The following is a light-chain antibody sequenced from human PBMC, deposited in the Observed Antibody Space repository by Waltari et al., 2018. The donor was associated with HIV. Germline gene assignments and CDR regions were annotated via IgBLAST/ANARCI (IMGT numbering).Light chain of an antibody. Sequence: IVMTPSPATLSVYLGERASLSCRASQSVSSNLAWYQQKPGQAPRLLSYAASTRATGIPARFSGSGSGTEFNLTISSLQSEDFAVYYCQQYNNWPRTFGQGTKVEIK. CDR3: QQYNNWPRT. V-gene: IGKV3-15*01. CDR1: QSVSSN. CDR2: AAS. J-gene: IGKJ1*01.